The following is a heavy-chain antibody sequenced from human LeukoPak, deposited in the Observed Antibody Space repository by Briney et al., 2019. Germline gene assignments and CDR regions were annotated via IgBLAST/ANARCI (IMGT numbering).Heavy chain of an antibody. CDR2: IYYSGST. CDR3: ARRSSGPSMKYYYGMDV. V-gene: IGHV4-59*08. CDR1: GGSISSYY. J-gene: IGHJ6*02. D-gene: IGHD6-19*01. Sequence: SETLALTCTFSGGSISSYYWSWIRQPPGKGLEWIGYIYYSGSTNYNPSLKSRVTISVDTSKNQFSLKLSSVTAADTAVYYCARRSSGPSMKYYYGMDVWGQGTTVTVSS.